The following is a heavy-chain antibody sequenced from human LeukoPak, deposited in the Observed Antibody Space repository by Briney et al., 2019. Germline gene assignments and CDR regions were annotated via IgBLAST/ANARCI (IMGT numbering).Heavy chain of an antibody. V-gene: IGHV3-30*18. Sequence: GGSLRLSCAASGFTFTNYAMSWVRQAPGKGLEWVAVISYDGSNKYYADSVKGRFTISRDNSKNTLYLQMNSLRAEDTAVYYCAKDTSSSGTGHAFDIWGQGTMVTVSS. CDR3: AKDTSSSGTGHAFDI. J-gene: IGHJ3*02. CDR1: GFTFTNYA. CDR2: ISYDGSNK. D-gene: IGHD6-6*01.